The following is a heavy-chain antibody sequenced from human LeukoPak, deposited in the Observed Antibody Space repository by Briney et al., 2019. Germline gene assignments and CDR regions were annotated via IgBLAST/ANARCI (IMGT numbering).Heavy chain of an antibody. D-gene: IGHD5-18*01. CDR3: ARVAEQLSPYFDY. CDR1: GGSISSYY. Sequence: ASETLSLTCTVSGGSISSYYWSWIRQPPGKGLEWIGYIYYSGSTNYNPSLKSRVTISVDTSKNQFSLKLSSVTAADTAVYYCARVAEQLSPYFDYWGQGTLVTVSS. CDR2: IYYSGST. J-gene: IGHJ4*02. V-gene: IGHV4-59*08.